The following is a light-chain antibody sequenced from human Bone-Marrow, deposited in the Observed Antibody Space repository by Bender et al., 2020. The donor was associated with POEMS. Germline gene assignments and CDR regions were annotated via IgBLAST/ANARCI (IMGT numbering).Light chain of an antibody. CDR1: SSNIGSNT. Sequence: QSVLTQPPSASGTPGQRVTISCSGSSSNIGSNTVNWYQQLPGTAPKLLIYSNNQRPSGVPDRFYGSKSGTSASLAISGLQSEDEADYYCSSYADSNTWVFGGGTKLTVL. CDR3: SSYADSNTWV. V-gene: IGLV1-44*01. J-gene: IGLJ3*02. CDR2: SNN.